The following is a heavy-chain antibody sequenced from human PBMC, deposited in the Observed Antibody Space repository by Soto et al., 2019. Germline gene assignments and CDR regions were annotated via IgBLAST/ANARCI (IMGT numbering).Heavy chain of an antibody. J-gene: IGHJ6*03. CDR1: GFTFSDYY. Sequence: GGSLRLSCAASGFTFSDYYMSWIRQAPGKGLEWVSYISSSGSTIYYADSVKGRFTISRDNAKNSLYLQMNSLRAEDTAAYYCARVPRSSLGNYYYYYMDVWGKGTTVTSP. CDR2: ISSSGSTI. V-gene: IGHV3-11*01. D-gene: IGHD6-6*01. CDR3: ARVPRSSLGNYYYYYMDV.